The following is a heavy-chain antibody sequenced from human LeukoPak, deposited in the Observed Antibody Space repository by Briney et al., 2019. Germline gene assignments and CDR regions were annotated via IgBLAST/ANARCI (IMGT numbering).Heavy chain of an antibody. CDR3: ARVIGYSSGWYENY. Sequence: ASVKVSCKASGYTFTDYYMHWVRQAPGQGLEWMGWISAYNGNTNYAQKLQGRVTMTTDTSTSTAYMELRSLRSDDTAVYYRARVIGYSSGWYENYWGQGTLVTVSS. V-gene: IGHV1-18*04. D-gene: IGHD6-19*01. J-gene: IGHJ4*02. CDR2: ISAYNGNT. CDR1: GYTFTDYY.